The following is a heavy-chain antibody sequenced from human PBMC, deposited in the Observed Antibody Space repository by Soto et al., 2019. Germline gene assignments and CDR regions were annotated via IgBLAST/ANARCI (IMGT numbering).Heavy chain of an antibody. CDR1: GYSFTSYW. J-gene: IGHJ6*02. CDR3: ARPGKVGPAAHYYGMDV. D-gene: IGHD2-2*01. CDR2: IYPGDSDT. Sequence: RGESLKISCKGSGYSFTSYWIGWVRQMPGKGLEWMGIIYPGDSDTRYSPSFQGQVTISADKSISTAYLQWCSLKASDTAMYYCARPGKVGPAAHYYGMDVWGQGTAVTVSS. V-gene: IGHV5-51*01.